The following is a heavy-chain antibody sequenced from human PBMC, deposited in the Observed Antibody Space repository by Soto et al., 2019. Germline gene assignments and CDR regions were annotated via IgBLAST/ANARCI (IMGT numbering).Heavy chain of an antibody. D-gene: IGHD3-10*01. CDR3: AKHLWFGESVFDP. V-gene: IGHV3-23*01. CDR2: IRGSAGNA. CDR1: GFTFSSYG. Sequence: EVQLLESGGGLVQPGGSLRLSCAGTGFTFSSYGMSWVRQAPGKGLEWVSTIRGSAGNANYADSVKGRFTISRDDSTNTVHLQMNSLRPDDTAVYYWAKHLWFGESVFDPWGQGTLVVVSS. J-gene: IGHJ5*02.